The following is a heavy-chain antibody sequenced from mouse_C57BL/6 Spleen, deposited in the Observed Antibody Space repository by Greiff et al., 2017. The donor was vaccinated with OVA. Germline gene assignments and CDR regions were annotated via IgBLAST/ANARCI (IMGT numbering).Heavy chain of an antibody. CDR2: IYPGSGST. CDR1: GYTFTSYW. D-gene: IGHD1-1*01. CDR3: ARGDGSSLWYFDV. J-gene: IGHJ1*03. V-gene: IGHV1-55*01. Sequence: VQLQQSGAELVKPGASVKMSCKASGYTFTSYWITWVKQRPGQGLEWIGDIYPGSGSTNYNEKFKSKATLTVDTSSSTAYMQLSSLTSEDSAVYYCARGDGSSLWYFDVWGTGTTVTVSS.